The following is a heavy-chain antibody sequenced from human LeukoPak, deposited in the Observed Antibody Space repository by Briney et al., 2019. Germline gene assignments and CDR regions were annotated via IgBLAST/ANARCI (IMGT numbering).Heavy chain of an antibody. D-gene: IGHD2-2*01. CDR2: ISHGGST. V-gene: IGHV4-38-2*01. J-gene: IGHJ4*02. CDR1: DYSISSGYY. CDR3: ARQADVPSAIGYFDY. Sequence: PSETLSLTCVVSDYSISSGYYWGWIRQSPGKGLEWIGSISHGGSTHYNASLKGRATISLETSKNQFSLNLRSVTAADTAVYYCARQADVPSAIGYFDYWGQGTLVTVSS.